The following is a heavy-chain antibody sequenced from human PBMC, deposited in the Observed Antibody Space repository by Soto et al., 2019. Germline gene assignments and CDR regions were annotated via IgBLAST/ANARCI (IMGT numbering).Heavy chain of an antibody. V-gene: IGHV1-18*01. CDR2: ISANGINT. Sequence: QVQLVQSGAEVKKPGASVKVSCKASGYTFNNHGINWVRQAPGQGLEWMGWISANGINTHYAQNLQGRGTMTTDTSTSTAYMELRSLRSDDSAVYYCARVRGYYFDCWGQGTLVTVSS. CDR3: ARVRGYYFDC. D-gene: IGHD1-26*01. CDR1: GYTFNNHG. J-gene: IGHJ4*02.